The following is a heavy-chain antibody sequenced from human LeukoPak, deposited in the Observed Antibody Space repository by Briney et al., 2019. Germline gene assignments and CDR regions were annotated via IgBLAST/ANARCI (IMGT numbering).Heavy chain of an antibody. CDR1: GYTFTSYG. J-gene: IGHJ6*02. CDR2: ISAYNGNT. CDR3: ASFGAGYGSGSYYYYGMDV. V-gene: IGHV1-18*01. D-gene: IGHD3-10*01. Sequence: ASVKVSCKASGYTFTSYGISWVRQAPGQGLEWMGWISAYNGNTNYAQKHQGRVTMTTDTSTSTAYMELRSLRSDDTAVYYCASFGAGYGSGSYYYYGMDVWGQGTTVTVSS.